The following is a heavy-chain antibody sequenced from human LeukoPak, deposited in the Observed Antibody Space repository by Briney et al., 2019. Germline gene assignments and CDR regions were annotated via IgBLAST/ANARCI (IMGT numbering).Heavy chain of an antibody. CDR1: GYTFTSYY. V-gene: IGHV1-2*02. D-gene: IGHD6-13*01. Sequence: ASVKVSCKTSGYTFTSYYIHWLRQAPGQRFEWMGWSDPKSGATKYEHFQGRVTMTRDTSISTAYMELSRLRSDDTAVYYCARAPFVSELAAAETAHWFDPWGQGTLVTVSS. CDR3: ARAPFVSELAAAETAHWFDP. CDR2: SDPKSGAT. J-gene: IGHJ5*02.